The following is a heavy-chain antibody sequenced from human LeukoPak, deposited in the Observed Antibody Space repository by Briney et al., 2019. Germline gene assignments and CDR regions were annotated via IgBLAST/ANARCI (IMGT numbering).Heavy chain of an antibody. V-gene: IGHV3-7*03. J-gene: IGHJ4*02. CDR3: ATPLDYYDHSGYRQGGD. D-gene: IGHD3-22*01. CDR1: GFTFSRYW. Sequence: GGSLRLSCAASGFTFSRYWMTWVRQAPGKGLEWVANIKEDGSKKNYVDSVKGRFTISRDNAKNSLYLQMNSLRAEDTAVYYCATPLDYYDHSGYRQGGDWGQGTLVTVSS. CDR2: IKEDGSKK.